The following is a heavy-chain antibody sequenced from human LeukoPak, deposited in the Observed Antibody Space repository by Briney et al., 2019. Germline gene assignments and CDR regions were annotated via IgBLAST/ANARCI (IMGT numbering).Heavy chain of an antibody. CDR1: GFTFDDYA. CDR3: AKAPMTYGLKLTNGFDY. J-gene: IGHJ4*02. V-gene: IGHV3-9*01. CDR2: ISWNSGSI. Sequence: GRSLRLSCAASGFTFDDYAMHWVRQAPGKGLEWVSGISWNSGSIGYADSVKGRFTISRDNAKNSLYLQMNSLRAEDTALYYCAKAPMTYGLKLTNGFDYWGQGTLVTVSS. D-gene: IGHD4-17*01.